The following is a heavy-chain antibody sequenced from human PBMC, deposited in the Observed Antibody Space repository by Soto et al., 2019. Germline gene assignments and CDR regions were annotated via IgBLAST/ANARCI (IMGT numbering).Heavy chain of an antibody. CDR2: IYHRGST. Sequence: LSLTCAVSGGSISSRNWWSWVRQSPGKGLEWIGEIYHRGSTHYNPSLNSRVTISEDTSKNQFSLRLSSVTAADTAVYYCARSMYYSDDSNYSPFEYWGQG. CDR1: GGSISSRNW. J-gene: IGHJ4*02. CDR3: ARSMYYSDDSNYSPFEY. V-gene: IGHV4-4*02. D-gene: IGHD3-22*01.